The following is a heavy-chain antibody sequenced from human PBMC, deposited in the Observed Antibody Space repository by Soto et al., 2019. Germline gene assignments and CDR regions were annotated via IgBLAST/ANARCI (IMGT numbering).Heavy chain of an antibody. CDR3: ARGARDCSGGSCYPLGTFDI. CDR1: GFTFSSYS. D-gene: IGHD2-15*01. J-gene: IGHJ3*02. Sequence: EVQLVESGGGLVKPGGSLRLSCAASGFTFSSYSMNWVRQAPGKGLEWVSSISSSSSYIYYADSVKGRFTISRDNAKNSLYLQMNSLSAEDTAVYYCARGARDCSGGSCYPLGTFDIWGQGTMVTVSS. V-gene: IGHV3-21*01. CDR2: ISSSSSYI.